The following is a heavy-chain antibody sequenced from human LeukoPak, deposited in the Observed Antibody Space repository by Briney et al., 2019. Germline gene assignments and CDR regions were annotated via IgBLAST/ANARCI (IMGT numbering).Heavy chain of an antibody. CDR1: GFTFSSYW. D-gene: IGHD3-22*01. V-gene: IGHV3-74*01. Sequence: GGSLRLSCAASGFTFSSYWMHWVRQAPGKGLVWVSRINSDGSSTSYADSVKGRFTSSRDNAKNTLYLQMNSLRAEDTAVYYCARGDYYDSSGYYSYYYYYMDVWGKGTTVTISS. CDR2: INSDGSST. J-gene: IGHJ6*03. CDR3: ARGDYYDSSGYYSYYYYYMDV.